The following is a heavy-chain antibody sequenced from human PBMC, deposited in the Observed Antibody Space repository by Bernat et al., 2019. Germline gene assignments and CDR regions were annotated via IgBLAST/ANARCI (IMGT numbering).Heavy chain of an antibody. J-gene: IGHJ4*02. CDR1: GFTFSSYG. CDR2: IRFDGSNE. CDR3: AKDRVNWAVDY. Sequence: QVQLVESGGGVVQPGGSLRLSCAASGFTFSSYGMHWVRQAPGKGLEWVAFIRFDGSNEYYADSVKGRFTISRDDSKKTLFVHMNSLRAEDTAVYYCAKDRVNWAVDYWGQGTLVTVSS. V-gene: IGHV3-30*02. D-gene: IGHD7-27*01.